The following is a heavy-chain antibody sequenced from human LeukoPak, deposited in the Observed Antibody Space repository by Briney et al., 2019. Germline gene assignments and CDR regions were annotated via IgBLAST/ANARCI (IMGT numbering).Heavy chain of an antibody. CDR1: GGTFSSYA. CDR2: IIPIFGTA. Sequence: SVKVSCKASGGTFSSYAISWVRQAPGQGLEWMGGIIPIFGTANYAQKFQGRVTVTTDESTSTAYMELSSLRSEDTAVYYCARGVGGGRVFAFDIWGQGTMVTVSS. CDR3: ARGVGGGRVFAFDI. V-gene: IGHV1-69*05. J-gene: IGHJ3*02. D-gene: IGHD4-23*01.